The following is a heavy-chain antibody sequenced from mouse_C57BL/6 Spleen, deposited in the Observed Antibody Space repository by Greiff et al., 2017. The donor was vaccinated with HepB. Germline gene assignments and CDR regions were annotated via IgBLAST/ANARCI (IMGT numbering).Heavy chain of an antibody. J-gene: IGHJ3*01. CDR2: INPSSGYT. CDR3: ARKESAY. V-gene: IGHV1-4*01. Sequence: ESGAELARPGASVKMSCKASGYTFTSYTMHWVKQRPGQGLEWIGYINPSSGYTKYNQKFKDKATLTADKSSSTAYTQLSSLTSEDSAVYYCARKESAYWGQGTLVTVSA. CDR1: GYTFTSYT.